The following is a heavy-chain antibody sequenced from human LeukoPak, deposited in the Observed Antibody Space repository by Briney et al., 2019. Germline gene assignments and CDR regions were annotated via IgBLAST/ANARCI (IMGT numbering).Heavy chain of an antibody. CDR2: ISYDGSNK. V-gene: IGHV3-30-3*01. D-gene: IGHD3-22*01. J-gene: IGHJ4*02. CDR3: ARRRYDSSGYYYVDDY. Sequence: PGGSQRLSCAASGFTFSSYAMPWVRQAPGKGLEWVAVISYDGSNKYYADSVKGRFTISRDNSKNTLYLQMNSLRAEDTAVYYCARRRYDSSGYYYVDDYWGQGTLVTVSS. CDR1: GFTFSSYA.